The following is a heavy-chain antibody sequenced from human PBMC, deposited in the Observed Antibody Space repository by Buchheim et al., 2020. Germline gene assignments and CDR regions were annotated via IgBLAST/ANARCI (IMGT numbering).Heavy chain of an antibody. Sequence: QVQLVESGGGVVQPGRSLRLSCAASGFTFSSYGMHWVRQAPGKGLEWVAVISYDGSNKYYADSVKGRFTISRDNSKNTLYLQMNSLRAEDTAVYYCAKDPYYSSSWLYNYYGMDVWGQGTT. CDR3: AKDPYYSSSWLYNYYGMDV. D-gene: IGHD6-13*01. V-gene: IGHV3-30*18. J-gene: IGHJ6*02. CDR2: ISYDGSNK. CDR1: GFTFSSYG.